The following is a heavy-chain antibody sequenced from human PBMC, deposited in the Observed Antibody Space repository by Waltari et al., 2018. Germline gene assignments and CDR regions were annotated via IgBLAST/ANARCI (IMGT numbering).Heavy chain of an antibody. J-gene: IGHJ4*02. CDR2: INAGNGNT. CDR1: GGTFSSYA. CDR3: AREEQLVLDY. D-gene: IGHD6-13*01. V-gene: IGHV1-3*01. Sequence: QVQLVQSGAEVKKPGSSVKVSCKASGGTFSSYAISWVRQAPGQGLEWMGGINAGNGNTKYSQKFQGRVIITRDTSASTAYMELSSLRSEDTAVYYCAREEQLVLDYWGQGTLVTVSS.